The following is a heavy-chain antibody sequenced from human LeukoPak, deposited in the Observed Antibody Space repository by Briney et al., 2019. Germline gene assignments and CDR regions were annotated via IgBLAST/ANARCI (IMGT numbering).Heavy chain of an antibody. CDR1: GYTFTGYY. CDR3: ARDLYCSGGSCYNWFDP. D-gene: IGHD2-15*01. J-gene: IGHJ5*02. V-gene: IGHV1-2*02. Sequence: ASVKVSCKASGYTFTGYYMHWVRQAPGQGPEWMGWINPNSGGTNYAQKFQGRVTMTRDTSISTAYMELSRLRSDDTAVYYCARDLYCSGGSCYNWFDPWGQGTLVTVSS. CDR2: INPNSGGT.